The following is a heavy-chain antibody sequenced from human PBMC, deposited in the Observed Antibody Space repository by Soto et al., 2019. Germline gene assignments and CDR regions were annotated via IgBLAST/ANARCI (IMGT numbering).Heavy chain of an antibody. Sequence: GASVKVSCKASGGTFSSYTISWVRQAPGQGLEWMGRIIPNLGIANYAQKFQGRVTITADKSTSTAYMELSSLRSEDTAVYYCARSVAAAGTLAFDIWGQGTMVTVS. V-gene: IGHV1-69*02. CDR2: IIPNLGIA. CDR3: ARSVAAAGTLAFDI. CDR1: GGTFSSYT. D-gene: IGHD6-13*01. J-gene: IGHJ3*02.